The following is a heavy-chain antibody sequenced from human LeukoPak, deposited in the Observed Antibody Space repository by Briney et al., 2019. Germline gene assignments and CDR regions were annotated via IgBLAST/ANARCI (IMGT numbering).Heavy chain of an antibody. CDR3: ARQGRGIQLQTYFDY. Sequence: PSETLSLTCTVSGGSISSYYWSWIRQPPGKGLEWIGYMYYSGSTNYNPSLKSRVTISVDTSKSQFSLRLSSVTAADTAVYYCARQGRGIQLQTYFDYWGQGTLVTVSS. J-gene: IGHJ4*02. D-gene: IGHD2-2*01. CDR2: MYYSGST. V-gene: IGHV4-59*08. CDR1: GGSISSYY.